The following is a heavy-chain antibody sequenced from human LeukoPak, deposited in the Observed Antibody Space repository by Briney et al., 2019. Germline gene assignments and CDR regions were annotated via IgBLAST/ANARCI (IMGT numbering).Heavy chain of an antibody. CDR3: ARVGIRFLEWFYFDY. V-gene: IGHV3-30-3*01. CDR2: ISYDGSNK. J-gene: IGHJ4*02. D-gene: IGHD3-3*01. Sequence: GGSLRLSCAASGFTFSSYAMHWVRQAPGKGLEWVAVISYDGSNKYYADSVKGRFTISRDNSKNTLYLQMNSLRAEDTAVYYCARVGIRFLEWFYFDYWGQGTLVTVSS. CDR1: GFTFSSYA.